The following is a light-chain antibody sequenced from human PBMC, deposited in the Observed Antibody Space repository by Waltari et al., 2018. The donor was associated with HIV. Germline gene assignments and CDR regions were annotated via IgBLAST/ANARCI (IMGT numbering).Light chain of an antibody. Sequence: QSVLTQMPSVSATPGQKVTISCSGSSNHISSNYVSWYQHFPHTFPKVLIYDNHKRSSGIPDRCAGSKSGTSATLDISGLQTGDEAHYYCGTWDTSLSACIFGTGTKVTVL. J-gene: IGLJ1*01. CDR2: DNH. V-gene: IGLV1-51*01. CDR3: GTWDTSLSACI. CDR1: SNHISSNY.